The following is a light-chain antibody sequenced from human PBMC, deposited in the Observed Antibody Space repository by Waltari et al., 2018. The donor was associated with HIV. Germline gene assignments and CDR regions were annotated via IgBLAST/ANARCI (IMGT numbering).Light chain of an antibody. CDR2: LSS. CDR1: QSLLHGNGYNY. CDR3: MQVLQTPRT. V-gene: IGKV2-28*01. J-gene: IGKJ1*01. Sequence: EIVMTQSPLSLPVTPGEPASISCRSSQSLLHGNGYNYLDWYVQKPGQSPQILIYLSSNRASGVPERFSGSGSGTDFTMKISRVEAEDVGGYYCMQVLQTPRTFGQGTKVEIK.